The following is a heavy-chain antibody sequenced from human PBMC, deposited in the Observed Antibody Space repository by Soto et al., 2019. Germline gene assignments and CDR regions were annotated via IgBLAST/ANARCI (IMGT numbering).Heavy chain of an antibody. CDR2: IKQDGSEK. V-gene: IGHV3-7*01. CDR3: ARTLTQYYDFWRGYYYFDY. J-gene: IGHJ4*02. Sequence: GSLRLSCAASGFTFSSYWMSWVRQAPGKGLEWVANIKQDGSEKYYVDSVKGRFTISRDNAKNSLYLQMNSLRAEDTAVYYCARTLTQYYDFWRGYYYFDYWGQGTLVTVSA. CDR1: GFTFSSYW. D-gene: IGHD3-3*01.